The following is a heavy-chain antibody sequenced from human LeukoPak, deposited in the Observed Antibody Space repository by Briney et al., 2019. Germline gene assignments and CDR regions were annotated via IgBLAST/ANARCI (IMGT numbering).Heavy chain of an antibody. CDR2: VYYSGST. CDR3: ARSYCSGGSCYWGPWGY. Sequence: SGTLSLTCTVAGGSISSSLYYWGWMRQPPGKGLEWVGSVYYSGSTYYNSSLKSRVTMSIDTSKNQLSLMLSSVTAADTAVYYCARSYCSGGSCYWGPWGYWGQGTLVTVSS. J-gene: IGHJ4*02. D-gene: IGHD2-15*01. CDR1: GGSISSSLYY. V-gene: IGHV4-39*07.